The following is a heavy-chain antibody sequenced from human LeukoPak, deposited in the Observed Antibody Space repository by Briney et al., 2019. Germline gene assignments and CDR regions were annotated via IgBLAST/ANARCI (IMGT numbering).Heavy chain of an antibody. CDR3: ARESPTGDPSAYYYGMDV. J-gene: IGHJ6*02. CDR1: GFTFSSYG. D-gene: IGHD7-27*01. CDR2: IRYDGSNK. V-gene: IGHV3-30*02. Sequence: GGSLRLSCAASGFTFSSYGMHWVRQTPGKGLAWVAFIRYDGSNKYYADSVKGRFTISRDSSKSTLYLQMSALRSEDTAVYYCARESPTGDPSAYYYGMDVWGQGTTVTVSS.